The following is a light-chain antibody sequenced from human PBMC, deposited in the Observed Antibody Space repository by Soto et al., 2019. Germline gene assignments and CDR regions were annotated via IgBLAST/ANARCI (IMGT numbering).Light chain of an antibody. V-gene: IGKV4-1*01. CDR2: WAS. CDR1: QSILHRSNNKER. Sequence: DIVLTQSPDSLAVSLGERATINCKSSQSILHRSNNKERLAWYQQKAGQPPNLLIYWASTRESGVPDRFSGSGSGTDFNLTISSLQAEDVAVYYCQQYYSTPLTFGQGTRLEIK. CDR3: QQYYSTPLT. J-gene: IGKJ5*01.